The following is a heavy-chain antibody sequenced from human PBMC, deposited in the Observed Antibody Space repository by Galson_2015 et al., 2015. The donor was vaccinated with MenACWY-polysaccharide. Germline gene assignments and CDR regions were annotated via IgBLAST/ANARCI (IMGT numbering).Heavy chain of an antibody. J-gene: IGHJ2*01. CDR1: GGSISNYY. V-gene: IGHV4-59*01. Sequence: TLSLTCTVSGGSISNYYWNWIRQPPGKGLEWVGCINYSGSTNHNPSLKSRVTMSVDTSKNQFSLNLTSVTDADTAVYYCARAIAVAGQRRDFDLWGRGTLVTVSS. CDR2: INYSGST. D-gene: IGHD6-19*01. CDR3: ARAIAVAGQRRDFDL.